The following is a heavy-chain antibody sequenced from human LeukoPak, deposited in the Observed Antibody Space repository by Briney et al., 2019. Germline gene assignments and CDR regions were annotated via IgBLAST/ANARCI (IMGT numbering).Heavy chain of an antibody. V-gene: IGHV5-51*04. D-gene: IGHD6-6*01. CDR1: GYSFTNFW. CDR3: ARLRGDSSSLY. CDR2: IYPGDSDT. Sequence: GESLKISCQGSGYSFTNFWIGWVRQPPGKGLEWMGIIYPGDSDTRYSPSFQGQVTISADRPISTVYLQWSSLKASDTAMYYCARLRGDSSSLYWGQGTLVTVSS. J-gene: IGHJ4*02.